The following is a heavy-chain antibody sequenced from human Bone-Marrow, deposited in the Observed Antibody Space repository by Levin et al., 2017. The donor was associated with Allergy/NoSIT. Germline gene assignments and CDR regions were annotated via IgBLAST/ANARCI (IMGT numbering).Heavy chain of an antibody. CDR3: ARAGGDGTTLCSVY. D-gene: IGHD1-7*01. CDR1: GYTFTGYY. V-gene: IGHV1-2*02. CDR2: INPNSGGT. Sequence: ASVKVSCKASGYTFTGYYMHWVRQAPGQGLEWMGWINPNSGGTNYAQKFQGRVTMTRDTSISTAYMELSRLRSDDTAVYYCARAGGDGTTLCSVYWGQGTLVTVSS. J-gene: IGHJ4*02.